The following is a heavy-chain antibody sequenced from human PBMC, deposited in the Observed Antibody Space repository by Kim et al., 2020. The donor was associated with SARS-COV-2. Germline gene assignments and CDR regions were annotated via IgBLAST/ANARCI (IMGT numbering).Heavy chain of an antibody. Sequence: SVKVSCKASGGTFSSYAISWVRQAPGQGLEWMGGIIPIFGTANYAQKFQGRVTITADESTSTAYMELSSLRSEDTAVYYCARERSPSVRRRWYSSSSDYGMDVWGQGTTVTVSS. CDR2: IIPIFGTA. D-gene: IGHD6-6*01. J-gene: IGHJ6*02. CDR1: GGTFSSYA. CDR3: ARERSPSVRRRWYSSSSDYGMDV. V-gene: IGHV1-69*13.